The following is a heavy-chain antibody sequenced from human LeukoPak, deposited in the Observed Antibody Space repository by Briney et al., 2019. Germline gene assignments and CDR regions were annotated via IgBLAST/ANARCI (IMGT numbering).Heavy chain of an antibody. J-gene: IGHJ4*02. D-gene: IGHD3-10*01. CDR1: GGSFSGYY. CDR3: AETYYGSGSLDY. CDR2: INHSGST. Sequence: SETLSLTCAVYGGSFSGYYWSWIRQPPGKGLEWIGEINHSGSTNYNPSLKSRVTISVDTSKNQFSLKLSSVTAADTAVYYCAETYYGSGSLDYWGQGTLVTVSS. V-gene: IGHV4-34*01.